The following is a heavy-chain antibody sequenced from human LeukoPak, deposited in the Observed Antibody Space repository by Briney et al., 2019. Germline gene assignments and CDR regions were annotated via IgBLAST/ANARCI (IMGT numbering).Heavy chain of an antibody. J-gene: IGHJ4*02. CDR3: AKARSHYDFWSGYPYFDY. V-gene: IGHV3-9*03. D-gene: IGHD3-3*01. CDR2: ISWNSGSI. Sequence: GGSLRLSCAASGFTFSSFEMYWVRQAPGKGLEWVSGISWNSGSIGYADSVKGRFTISRDNAKNSLYLQMNSLRAEDMALYYCAKARSHYDFWSGYPYFDYWGQGTLVTVSS. CDR1: GFTFSSFE.